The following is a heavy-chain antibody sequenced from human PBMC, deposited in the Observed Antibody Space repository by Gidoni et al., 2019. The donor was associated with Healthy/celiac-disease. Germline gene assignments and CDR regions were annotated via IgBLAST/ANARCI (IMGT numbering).Heavy chain of an antibody. Sequence: EVQLVESGGGLVQPGGSLRLSWAASGFTVSRNYMSWVRQAPGKGLEWVSVIYSCGSTYYADSVKGRFTIARDNSKNTLYLQMNSLRAEDTAVYYCAREATYYDILTGYYPVYFDYWGQGTLVTVSS. D-gene: IGHD3-9*01. V-gene: IGHV3-66*01. CDR1: GFTVSRNY. J-gene: IGHJ4*02. CDR2: IYSCGST. CDR3: AREATYYDILTGYYPVYFDY.